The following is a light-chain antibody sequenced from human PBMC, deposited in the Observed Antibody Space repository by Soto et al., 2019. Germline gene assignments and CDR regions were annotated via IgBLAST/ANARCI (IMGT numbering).Light chain of an antibody. Sequence: DIQMTQSPSSVFASVGDRVTITCRASQDVSSGLGWYQQKPGKAPKLLIYTTSSLCTRVPSRFSGSGSGTDFTLIISSLQPEDFSTYYCQQANSFPRTFGQGTKVEI. CDR1: QDVSSG. CDR2: TTS. J-gene: IGKJ1*01. V-gene: IGKV1-12*01. CDR3: QQANSFPRT.